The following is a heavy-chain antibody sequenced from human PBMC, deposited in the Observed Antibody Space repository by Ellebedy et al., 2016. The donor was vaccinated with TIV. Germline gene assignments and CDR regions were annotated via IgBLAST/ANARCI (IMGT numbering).Heavy chain of an antibody. CDR1: GFTFSNAW. Sequence: GGSLRLSCAASGFTFSNAWMSWVRQAPGKGLEWVSAISGSGGSTYYADSVKGRFTISRDNAKNTLYLQMNSLRAEDTAVYYCARASAMVRRSLDYWGQGTLVTVSS. CDR2: ISGSGGST. D-gene: IGHD5-18*01. CDR3: ARASAMVRRSLDY. V-gene: IGHV3-23*01. J-gene: IGHJ4*02.